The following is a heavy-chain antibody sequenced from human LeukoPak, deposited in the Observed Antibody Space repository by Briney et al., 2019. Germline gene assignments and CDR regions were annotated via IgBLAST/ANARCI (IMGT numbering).Heavy chain of an antibody. V-gene: IGHV1-69*05. CDR1: GGTFSSYD. D-gene: IGHD1-26*01. Sequence: SVKVSYKASGGTFSSYDISWVRQAPGQGLEWMGGIIPNFGTANYTRTFPGRLTITTDGPTSTAYMEMSSLRSEDTAVYYCARDSTPTYYSGSYYFEYWGQGTLVTVSS. J-gene: IGHJ4*02. CDR2: IIPNFGTA. CDR3: ARDSTPTYYSGSYYFEY.